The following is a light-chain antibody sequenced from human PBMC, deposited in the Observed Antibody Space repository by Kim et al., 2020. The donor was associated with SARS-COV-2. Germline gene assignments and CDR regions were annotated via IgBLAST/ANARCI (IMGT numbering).Light chain of an antibody. Sequence: DIQMTQSPSSLSASVGDRVTITCQASQDISNYLNWYQQKPGKAPKLLIYDASNLETGVPSRFSGSGSGTDFTFTISSLQPEDIATYYCQQYDNLALTFGGGTEVDIK. CDR3: QQYDNLALT. CDR1: QDISNY. J-gene: IGKJ4*01. CDR2: DAS. V-gene: IGKV1-33*01.